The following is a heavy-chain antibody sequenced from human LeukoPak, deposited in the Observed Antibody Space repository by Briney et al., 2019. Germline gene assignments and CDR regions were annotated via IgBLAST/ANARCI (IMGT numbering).Heavy chain of an antibody. Sequence: PSETLSLTCTVSGGSIGSNCWSWIRQPPGRGLEWIGCIYASGTTNYNPSLKGRLTLSVDTSNNRFSLTVTSVTAADTAAYFCGGRGFWGQGTLVTASS. CDR1: GGSIGSNC. V-gene: IGHV4-4*09. J-gene: IGHJ4*02. CDR3: GGRGF. CDR2: IYASGTT. D-gene: IGHD3-10*01.